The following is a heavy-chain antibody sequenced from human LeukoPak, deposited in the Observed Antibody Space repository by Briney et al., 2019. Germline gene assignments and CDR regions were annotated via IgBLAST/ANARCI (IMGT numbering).Heavy chain of an antibody. CDR1: GFTFGPYT. V-gene: IGHV3-48*04. D-gene: IGHD1-26*01. CDR2: ISSSSDTI. J-gene: IGHJ4*02. CDR3: ASGMGVGPNF. Sequence: PGGSLRLSCAASGFTFGPYTMNWVRQAPGKGLEWVSYISSSSDTIYYADSVKGRFTISRDNDKNSLYLQMNSLRAEDTAVYYCASGMGVGPNFWGQGTLVTVSS.